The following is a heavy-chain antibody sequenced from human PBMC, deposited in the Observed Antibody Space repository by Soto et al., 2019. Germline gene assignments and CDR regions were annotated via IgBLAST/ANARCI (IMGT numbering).Heavy chain of an antibody. CDR1: GFTFSTYA. CDR2: ISGRGGAT. CDR3: AKDHSGTYIQDAFHI. V-gene: IGHV3-23*01. Sequence: EVQLLQSGGGLVQPGGSLRLSCEASGFTFSTYAMSWVRQAPGEGLEWISTISGRGGATYYADSVRGRFDISRDNSKNTLYLQINSLRAEDTAVYYCAKDHSGTYIQDAFHIWGLGTMVIVSS. D-gene: IGHD1-26*01. J-gene: IGHJ3*02.